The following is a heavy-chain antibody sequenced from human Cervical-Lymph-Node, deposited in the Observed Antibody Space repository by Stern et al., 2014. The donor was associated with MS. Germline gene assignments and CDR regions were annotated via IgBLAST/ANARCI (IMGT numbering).Heavy chain of an antibody. V-gene: IGHV3-33*01. CDR2: IWYDGSTP. CDR1: GFSFSRYA. D-gene: IGHD6-13*01. CDR3: SRAYSSSHYYFDY. Sequence: VQLVESGGGVVQPGRSLRLSCAASGFSFSRYAMHWVRQAPGKGLEWVALIWYDGSTPYYADSSAGRCTIPRDNYKNTLYLQMNSLRAEDTAVYYCSRAYSSSHYYFDYWGQGTLVTVSS. J-gene: IGHJ4*02.